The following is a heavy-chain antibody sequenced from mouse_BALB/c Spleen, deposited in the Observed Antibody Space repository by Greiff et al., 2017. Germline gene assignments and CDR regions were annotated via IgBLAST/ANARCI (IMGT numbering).Heavy chain of an antibody. Sequence: VQLQQSGPELVKPGASVKMSCKASGYTFTSYVMHWVKQKPGQGLEWIGYINPYNDGTKYNEKFKGKATLTSDKSSSTAYMELSSLTSEDSAVYYCARGSPRYYYGSSYWYFDVWGAGTTVTVSS. CDR1: GYTFTSYV. CDR3: ARGSPRYYYGSSYWYFDV. J-gene: IGHJ1*01. V-gene: IGHV1-14*01. D-gene: IGHD1-1*01. CDR2: INPYNDGT.